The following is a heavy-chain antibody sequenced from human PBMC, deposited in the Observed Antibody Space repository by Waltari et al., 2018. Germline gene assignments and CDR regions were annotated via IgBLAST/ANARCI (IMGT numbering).Heavy chain of an antibody. J-gene: IGHJ5*02. V-gene: IGHV4-34*01. CDR2: INHSGSP. Sequence: QVQLQQWGAGLLKPSETLSLTCAVYGGSFSGYYWSWIRQPPGKGLEWVGEINHSGSPNYDPSLKSRVTISVDTYKNQCSLKMSSVTAADRAVYSCARDPYYGGAWGWFDHWGQGTLVTVS. D-gene: IGHD4-17*01. CDR1: GGSFSGYY. CDR3: ARDPYYGGAWGWFDH.